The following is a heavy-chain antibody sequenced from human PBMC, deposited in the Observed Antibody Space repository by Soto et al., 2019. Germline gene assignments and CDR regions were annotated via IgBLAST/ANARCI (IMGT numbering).Heavy chain of an antibody. J-gene: IGHJ6*02. CDR3: ASCKYRSSFGGMDV. CDR1: GFTFSSYS. D-gene: IGHD6-6*01. Sequence: PGGSLRLSCAASGFTFSSYSMNWVRQAPGKGLEWVSSISSSSSYIYYADSVKGRFTISRDNAKNSLYLQMNSLRAEDTAVYYCASCKYRSSFGGMDVWGQGTTVTVSS. V-gene: IGHV3-21*01. CDR2: ISSSSSYI.